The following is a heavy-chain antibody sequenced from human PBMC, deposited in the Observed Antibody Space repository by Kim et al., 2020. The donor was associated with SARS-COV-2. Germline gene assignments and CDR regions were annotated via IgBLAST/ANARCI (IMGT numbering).Heavy chain of an antibody. D-gene: IGHD3-3*01. CDR2: SRT. J-gene: IGHJ5*02. V-gene: IGHV3-74*01. Sequence: SRTYYADSGKGRFTISRDNAKNTLDLQMNSLRVEDTAVYYCTSGASGFDPWGQGTLVTVSS. CDR3: TSGASGFDP.